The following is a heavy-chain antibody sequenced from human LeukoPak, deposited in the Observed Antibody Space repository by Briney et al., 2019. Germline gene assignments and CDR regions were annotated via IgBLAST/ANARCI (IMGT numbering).Heavy chain of an antibody. CDR1: GGTFSSYA. CDR3: ATERPGVVTHLDH. J-gene: IGHJ4*02. D-gene: IGHD2-2*01. Sequence: ASVKVSCKASGGTFSSYAISWVRQAPGQGLEWMGWISAYNGNTNYAQKLQGRVTMTTDTSTSTAYMELRSLRSDDTAVYYCATERPGVVTHLDHWGQGAQVTVSS. CDR2: ISAYNGNT. V-gene: IGHV1-18*01.